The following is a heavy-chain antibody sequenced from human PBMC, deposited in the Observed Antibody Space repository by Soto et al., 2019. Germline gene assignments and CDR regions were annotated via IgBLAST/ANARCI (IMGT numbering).Heavy chain of an antibody. CDR2: ISGSGGGT. Sequence: EVQLLESGGGLVQPGGSLRLSCAASGFTFSSYAMSWVRQAPGKGLEWVSAISGSGGGTYYADSVKGRFTISRDNSKNTLYLQMNSLRAEDTAVYYCAKVWRSTSNGPVDYWGQGTLVTVSS. CDR1: GFTFSSYA. J-gene: IGHJ4*02. V-gene: IGHV3-23*01. D-gene: IGHD4-4*01. CDR3: AKVWRSTSNGPVDY.